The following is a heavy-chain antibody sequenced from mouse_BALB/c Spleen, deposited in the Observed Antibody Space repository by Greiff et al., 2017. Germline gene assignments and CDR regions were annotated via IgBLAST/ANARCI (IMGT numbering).Heavy chain of an antibody. V-gene: IGHV1S81*02. CDR1: GYTFTSYW. D-gene: IGHD1-3*01. J-gene: IGHJ3*01. CDR3: ANEADSGAGFAY. Sequence: VQLQQPGAELVKPGASVKLSCKASGYTFTSYWMYWVKQRPGQGLEWIGEINPSNGSTNYNEKFKSKSTLTVDKSSSTAYMQLSSLTSEDSAVYYCANEADSGAGFAYWGQGTLVTVSA. CDR2: INPSNGST.